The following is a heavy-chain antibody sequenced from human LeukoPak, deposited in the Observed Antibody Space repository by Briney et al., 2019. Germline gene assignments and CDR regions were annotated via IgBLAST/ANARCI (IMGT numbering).Heavy chain of an antibody. CDR2: INPNAGDT. CDR3: TREGRVGVPFDY. J-gene: IGHJ4*02. CDR1: GYTFTDSY. D-gene: IGHD2-15*01. V-gene: IGHV1-2*02. Sequence: ASVKVSCKTSGYTFTDSYMHWVRQAPGQGLEWIGWINPNAGDTTYAQGFHGRVAMTRDTSISTVYMELNSLKLDDTAVYYCTREGRVGVPFDYWGQGTLVTVSS.